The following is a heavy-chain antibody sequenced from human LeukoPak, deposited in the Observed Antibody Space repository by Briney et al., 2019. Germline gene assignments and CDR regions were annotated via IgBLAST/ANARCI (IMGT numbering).Heavy chain of an antibody. Sequence: SETLSLTCTVSGGSISSYYWSWIRQPPGKGLEWIGYIYYSGSTNYNPSLKSRVTISVDTSKNQFSLKLSSVTAADTAVYYCASASGNYFPNWFDPWGQGTLVTVSS. J-gene: IGHJ5*02. D-gene: IGHD1-26*01. V-gene: IGHV4-59*08. CDR2: IYYSGST. CDR1: GGSISSYY. CDR3: ASASGNYFPNWFDP.